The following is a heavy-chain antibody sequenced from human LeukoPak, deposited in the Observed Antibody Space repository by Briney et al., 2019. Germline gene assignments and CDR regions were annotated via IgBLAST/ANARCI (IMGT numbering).Heavy chain of an antibody. J-gene: IGHJ4*02. CDR1: GFTFSSYG. D-gene: IGHD3-22*01. CDR2: ISGSGGST. CDR3: AKEGRGDYYDSSGYSYPHYFDY. V-gene: IGHV3-23*01. Sequence: PGGSLRLSCAACGFTFSSYGMSWVRQAAGKGLEGVAAISGSGGSTYYADSVKGRFTISRHNSKHTLYLQMNSLRAEDTAVYYCAKEGRGDYYDSSGYSYPHYFDYWGQGTLVTVSS.